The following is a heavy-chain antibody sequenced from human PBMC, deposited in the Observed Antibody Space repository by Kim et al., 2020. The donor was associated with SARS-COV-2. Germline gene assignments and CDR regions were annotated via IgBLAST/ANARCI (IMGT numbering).Heavy chain of an antibody. Sequence: SVKGRFTISRDRSKNTMYVQMDSLRPDDTAFYYCARRHYYHAGIYYPFDFWGQGTLVTVSS. V-gene: IGHV3-30*01. CDR3: ARRHYYHAGIYYPFDF. D-gene: IGHD1-26*01. J-gene: IGHJ4*02.